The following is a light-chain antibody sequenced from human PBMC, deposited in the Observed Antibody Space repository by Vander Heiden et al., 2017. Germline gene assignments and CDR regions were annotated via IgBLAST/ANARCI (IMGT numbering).Light chain of an antibody. Sequence: QSALTQPPSASGSPGQSVTISCTGTSSDVGGYNYVSWYQQHPGKAPKVVIYEVSQRPSGVPDRFSGSKSANTASLTVSGLQAEDEADYYCSSFAGFNKYVFGTGTKVTVL. CDR1: SSDVGGYNY. V-gene: IGLV2-8*01. CDR3: SSFAGFNKYV. J-gene: IGLJ1*01. CDR2: EVS.